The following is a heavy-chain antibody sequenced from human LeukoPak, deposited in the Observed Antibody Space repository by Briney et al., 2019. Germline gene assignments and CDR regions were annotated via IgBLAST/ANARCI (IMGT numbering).Heavy chain of an antibody. D-gene: IGHD3-9*01. CDR2: IGFGDDSA. CDR3: AKDPTSVGGRHDWLLDS. CDR1: GFTVSSNY. J-gene: IGHJ5*02. V-gene: IGHV3-53*01. Sequence: GGSLRLSCAASGFTVSSNYMSWVRQAPGKGLEWVSTIGFGDDSAYYADSVKGRFTISRDNSKNTLYLQMNYLRAEDTAVYYCAKDPTSVGGRHDWLLDSWGQGTLVTVSS.